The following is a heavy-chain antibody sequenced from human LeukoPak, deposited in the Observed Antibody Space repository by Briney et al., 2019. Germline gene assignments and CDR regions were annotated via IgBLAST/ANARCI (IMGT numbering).Heavy chain of an antibody. D-gene: IGHD4-17*01. J-gene: IGHJ4*02. CDR3: ARLAVTNAFDY. Sequence: ASVKVSCKASGYTFTSYYMHWVRQAPGQGLEWMGIINPSGGSTSYAQKFQGRVTMTRDTSTSTVYMELSSLRSQDTAVYYCARLAVTNAFDYWGQGTLVTISS. V-gene: IGHV1-46*01. CDR2: INPSGGST. CDR1: GYTFTSYY.